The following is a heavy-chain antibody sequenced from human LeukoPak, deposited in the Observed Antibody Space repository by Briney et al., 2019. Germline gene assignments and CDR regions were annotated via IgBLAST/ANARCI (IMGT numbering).Heavy chain of an antibody. J-gene: IGHJ5*02. V-gene: IGHV1-18*01. D-gene: IGHD3-10*01. CDR1: GYTFTTYG. CDR3: ARYLSNSLIRQPGIGP. Sequence: ASVRVSCKASGYTFTTYGITWVRQAPGRGVGWVGFMTANNGNTNYAPKFQGRGAMTTDTSTNTAYMEHKSLRSDDTAMYYCARYLSNSLIRQPGIGPWSQGTLVTVSS. CDR2: MTANNGNT.